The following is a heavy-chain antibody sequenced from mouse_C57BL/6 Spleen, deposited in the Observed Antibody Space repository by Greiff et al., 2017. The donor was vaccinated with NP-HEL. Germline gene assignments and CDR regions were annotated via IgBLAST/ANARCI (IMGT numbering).Heavy chain of an antibody. CDR3: ARSNGGGYDERGLAMDY. D-gene: IGHD2-2*01. Sequence: QVQLQQPGAELVMPGASVKLSCKASGYTFTSYWMHWVKQRPGQGLEWIGEIDPSDSYTNYNQKFKGKSTLTVNKSSSTAYMQLSSLTSEDSAVYYCARSNGGGYDERGLAMDYWGQGTSVTVSS. V-gene: IGHV1-69*01. CDR2: IDPSDSYT. J-gene: IGHJ4*01. CDR1: GYTFTSYW.